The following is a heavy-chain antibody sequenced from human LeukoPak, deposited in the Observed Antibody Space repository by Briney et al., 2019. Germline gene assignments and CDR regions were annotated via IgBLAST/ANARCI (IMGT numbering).Heavy chain of an antibody. J-gene: IGHJ4*02. V-gene: IGHV4-4*07. D-gene: IGHD3-22*01. CDR2: IHISGST. Sequence: PSETLSLTCTVSGGSISSYYWSWIRQPAGKGLEWIGRIHISGSTNYNPSLKSRVTMSVDTSKNQFSLKLSSVTAADTAVYYCARDRYYYDSSGYLYFDYWGQGTLVTVSS. CDR1: GGSISSYY. CDR3: ARDRYYYDSSGYLYFDY.